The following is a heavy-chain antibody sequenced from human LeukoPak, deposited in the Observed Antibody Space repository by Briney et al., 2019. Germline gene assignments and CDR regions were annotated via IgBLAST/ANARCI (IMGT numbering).Heavy chain of an antibody. V-gene: IGHV3-21*01. CDR2: ISSSSSYI. CDR3: ARAKEYYDSSGYYYDY. D-gene: IGHD3-22*01. CDR1: GFIASHEY. J-gene: IGHJ4*02. Sequence: PGESLRLSCAPSGFIASHEYMNWVRQAPGKGLEWVSSISSSSSYIYYADSVKGRFTISRDNAKNSLYLQMNSLRAEDTAVYYCARAKEYYDSSGYYYDYWGQGTLVTVSS.